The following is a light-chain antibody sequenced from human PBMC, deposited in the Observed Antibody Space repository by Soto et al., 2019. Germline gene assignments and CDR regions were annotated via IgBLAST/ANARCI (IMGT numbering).Light chain of an antibody. J-gene: IGKJ1*01. CDR2: SAS. CDR1: QTISGF. Sequence: DIQMTQSPSSLSAFVGDRVTITCRASQTISGFLNWYQQKPGKAPGLLIYSASTLQSGVPSRFSGSGSGTEVTLTISSLQPEDFAPYYCQQSYTTLGTFGQGTTVEVK. CDR3: QQSYTTLGT. V-gene: IGKV1-39*01.